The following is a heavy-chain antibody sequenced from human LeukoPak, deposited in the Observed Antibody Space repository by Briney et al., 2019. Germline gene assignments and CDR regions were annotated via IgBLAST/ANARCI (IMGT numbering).Heavy chain of an antibody. Sequence: GGSLRLSCAASGFTFDDYAMHRVRQAPGKGLEWVSGISWNSGSIGYADSVKGRFIISGDNAKNSLYLQMNSLRAEDTALYYCANGRYCGGDCYSYYGMDVWGQGTTVTVSS. V-gene: IGHV3-9*01. CDR1: GFTFDDYA. CDR3: ANGRYCGGDCYSYYGMDV. J-gene: IGHJ6*02. CDR2: ISWNSGSI. D-gene: IGHD2-21*02.